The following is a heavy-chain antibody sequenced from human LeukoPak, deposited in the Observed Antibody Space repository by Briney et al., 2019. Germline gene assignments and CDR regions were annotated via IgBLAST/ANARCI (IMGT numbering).Heavy chain of an antibody. J-gene: IGHJ4*02. CDR1: GFTFSSYA. Sequence: GGSLRLSCAASGFTFSSYAMSWVRQAPGKGLEWVSAISGSGGSTYYADSVKGRFTISRDNAKNSLYPQMSSLTVEDTAVYYCARDAGTSANWSFDYWGPGTLVTVSS. CDR3: ARDAGTSANWSFDY. D-gene: IGHD6-13*01. CDR2: ISGSGGST. V-gene: IGHV3-23*01.